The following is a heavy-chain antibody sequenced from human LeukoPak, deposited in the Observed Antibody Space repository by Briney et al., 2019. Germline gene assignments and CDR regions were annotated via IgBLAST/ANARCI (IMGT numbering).Heavy chain of an antibody. CDR3: ARDGIPETRSYSSGWSYWVDY. D-gene: IGHD6-19*01. J-gene: IGHJ4*02. CDR2: ITLSSSTT. Sequence: GGSLRLSCAASGFNFNNYNMNWVRQAPGKGLEWVSYITLSSSTTYYADSVKGRFTISRDNAKKSLYLQMNSLRAEDTAVYYCARDGIPETRSYSSGWSYWVDYWGQGTLVTVSS. CDR1: GFNFNNYN. V-gene: IGHV3-48*01.